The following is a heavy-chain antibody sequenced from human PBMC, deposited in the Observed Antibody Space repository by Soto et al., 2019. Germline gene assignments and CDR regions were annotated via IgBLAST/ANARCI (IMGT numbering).Heavy chain of an antibody. CDR3: ARSRETSTTYYYYGMDV. J-gene: IGHJ6*02. Sequence: SGPTLVNPTQTLTLTCNFSGFSLSTSGMCVSWIRQPPGKALEWLALIAWDDDKYYSSSLKTRLTISKDTTKNQVVLTMTNMDPVDTATYYCARSRETSTTYYYYGMDVWGQGTTVTVSS. CDR2: IAWDDDK. CDR1: GFSLSTSGMC. D-gene: IGHD1-26*01. V-gene: IGHV2-70*13.